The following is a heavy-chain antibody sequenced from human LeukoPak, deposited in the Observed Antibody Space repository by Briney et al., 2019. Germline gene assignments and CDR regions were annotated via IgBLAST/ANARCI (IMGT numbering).Heavy chain of an antibody. V-gene: IGHV3-43D*03. CDR3: ARAYRVDY. Sequence: GGSLRLSCAASGFTFDDYAMHWVRQAPGKGLEWVSLISWDGGSTYYADSVKGRFTISRDNAKNSLYLQMNSLRAEDTAVYYCARAYRVDYWGQGTLVTVSS. CDR2: ISWDGGST. D-gene: IGHD5-12*01. J-gene: IGHJ4*02. CDR1: GFTFDDYA.